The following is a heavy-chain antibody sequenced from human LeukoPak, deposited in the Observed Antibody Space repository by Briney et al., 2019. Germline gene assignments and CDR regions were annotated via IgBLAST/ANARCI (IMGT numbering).Heavy chain of an antibody. D-gene: IGHD2-2*01. J-gene: IGHJ3*02. CDR3: TTGLRTAFDI. V-gene: IGHV1-24*01. Sequence: ASVKVSCKVSRYILSKLSMHWVRPAPGKGLEWMGGFDPEDGETIYAQKFQGRVTMTDDIATDIAYMDLSSLRSADTAVYYCTTGLRTAFDIWGQGTMVTVSS. CDR1: RYILSKLS. CDR2: FDPEDGET.